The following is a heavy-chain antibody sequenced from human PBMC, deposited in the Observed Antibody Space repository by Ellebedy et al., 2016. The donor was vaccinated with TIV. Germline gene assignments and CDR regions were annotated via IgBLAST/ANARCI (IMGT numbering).Heavy chain of an antibody. CDR3: TRHWRSDHNSVPYSDY. V-gene: IGHV4-39*01. D-gene: IGHD2/OR15-2a*01. J-gene: IGHJ4*02. CDR2: VYYTGST. CDR1: GGSISSSNHY. Sequence: MPSETLSLTCTVSGGSISSSNHYWGWVRQPPGKGLEYIGCVYYTGSTYYHPSLKSRVTVSADTSKNQFSLTLISVTAADTAMYYCTRHWRSDHNSVPYSDYWGQGTLVTVSS.